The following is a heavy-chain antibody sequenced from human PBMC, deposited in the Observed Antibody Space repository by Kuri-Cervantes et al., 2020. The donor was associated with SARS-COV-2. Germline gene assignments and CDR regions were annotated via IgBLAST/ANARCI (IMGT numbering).Heavy chain of an antibody. Sequence: GESLKISCAASGFTFSSYGMHWVRQAPGKGLEWVAVISYDGSNKYYTDSVKGRFTLSRDNAKNMLFLQMNSLRAEDTAVYYCVRDGDHWNLDYWGQGTLVTVSS. V-gene: IGHV3-30*03. CDR2: ISYDGSNK. J-gene: IGHJ4*02. CDR3: VRDGDHWNLDY. CDR1: GFTFSSYG. D-gene: IGHD1-1*01.